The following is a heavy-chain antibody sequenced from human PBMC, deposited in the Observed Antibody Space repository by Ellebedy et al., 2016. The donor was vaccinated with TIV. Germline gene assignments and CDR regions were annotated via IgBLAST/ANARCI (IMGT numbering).Heavy chain of an antibody. D-gene: IGHD1-14*01. V-gene: IGHV3-49*03. J-gene: IGHJ6*02. Sequence: GESLKISCTASGFTFGDYAMSWFRQAPGKGLEWVGFIRSKAYGGTTEYAASVKGRFTISRADSKSIAYLQMNSLKTEDTAVYYCTRDLPGGGMDVWGQGTTVIVSS. CDR1: GFTFGDYA. CDR2: IRSKAYGGTT. CDR3: TRDLPGGGMDV.